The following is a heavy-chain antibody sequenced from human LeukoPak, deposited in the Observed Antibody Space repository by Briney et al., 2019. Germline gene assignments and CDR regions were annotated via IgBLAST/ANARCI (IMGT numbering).Heavy chain of an antibody. CDR3: ARDKWELLSWFDR. CDR1: GFTFSSYW. CDR2: IKQDGSEK. J-gene: IGHJ5*02. V-gene: IGHV3-7*01. Sequence: AGGSLRLSCAASGFTFSSYWMSWVRQAPGKGLEWVANIKQDGSEKYYVDSVKGRFTIPRDNAKNSLYLQMNSLRAEDTAVYYCARDKWELLSWFDRWGQGTLVTVSS. D-gene: IGHD1-26*01.